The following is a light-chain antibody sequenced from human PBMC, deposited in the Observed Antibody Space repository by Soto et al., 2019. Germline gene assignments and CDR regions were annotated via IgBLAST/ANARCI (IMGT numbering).Light chain of an antibody. CDR3: QQYNSSPYT. J-gene: IGKJ2*01. V-gene: IGKV1-5*03. Sequence: DIQMTQSPSTLSASIGDRVAITCRASQSISGWLAWYQQKQGKAPKLLIHTATSLQSGLPSRFSGSGSGTEFTLTISSLQPDDFATYFCQQYNSSPYTFGQGTKLEIK. CDR1: QSISGW. CDR2: TAT.